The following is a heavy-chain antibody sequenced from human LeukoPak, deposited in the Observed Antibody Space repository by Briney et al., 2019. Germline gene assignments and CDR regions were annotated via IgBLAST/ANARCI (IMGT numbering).Heavy chain of an antibody. D-gene: IGHD3-10*01. Sequence: PGGSLRLSCAASGFTFSSYGMHWVRQAPGKGLEWVAFIRYDGSNKYYADSVKGRFTISRDNSKNTLYLQMNSLRAEDTAVYYCAKDRRVYSSSFYYYYMDVWGKGTTVTVSS. CDR2: IRYDGSNK. CDR1: GFTFSSYG. CDR3: AKDRRVYSSSFYYYYMDV. V-gene: IGHV3-30*02. J-gene: IGHJ6*03.